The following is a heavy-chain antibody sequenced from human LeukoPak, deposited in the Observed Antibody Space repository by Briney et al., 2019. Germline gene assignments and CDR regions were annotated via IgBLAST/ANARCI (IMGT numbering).Heavy chain of an antibody. D-gene: IGHD3-3*01. V-gene: IGHV4-31*03. CDR3: ARASLDDFWSGYYREYYFDY. J-gene: IGHJ4*02. Sequence: PSQTLSLTCTVSGGSISSGGYYWSWIRQHPGKGLEWIGYIYYSGSTYYNPSLKSRVTISVDTSKNQFSLRLSSVTAADTAVYYCARASLDDFWSGYYREYYFDYWGQGTLVTVSS. CDR2: IYYSGST. CDR1: GGSISSGGYY.